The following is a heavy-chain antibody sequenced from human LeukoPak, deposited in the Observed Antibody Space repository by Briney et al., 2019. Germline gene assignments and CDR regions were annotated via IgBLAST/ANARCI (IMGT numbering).Heavy chain of an antibody. V-gene: IGHV1-69*02. J-gene: IGHJ3*02. Sequence: SVKVSXKASGGTFSSYTISWVRQAPGQGLEWMGRIIPILGIANYAQKFQGRVTITADKSTSTAYMELSSLRSEDTAVYYCASLRFLEWLDAFDIWGQGTMVTVSS. CDR1: GGTFSSYT. CDR3: ASLRFLEWLDAFDI. D-gene: IGHD3-3*01. CDR2: IIPILGIA.